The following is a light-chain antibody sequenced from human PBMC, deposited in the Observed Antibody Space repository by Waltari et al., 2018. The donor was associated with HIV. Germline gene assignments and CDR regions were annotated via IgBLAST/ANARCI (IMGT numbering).Light chain of an antibody. CDR3: QSYDNVLTAVI. J-gene: IGLJ2*01. Sequence: QSVLTQPPSVSGAPGQTPTAPCTGSTSNLGPHFAVHWYQHLPGTAPKLLIYGNNDRPSGVPARFSGSRSCSSASLAITGLQAEDEADYYCQSYDNVLTAVIFGGGTKVTVL. CDR2: GNN. CDR1: TSNLGPHFA. V-gene: IGLV1-40*01.